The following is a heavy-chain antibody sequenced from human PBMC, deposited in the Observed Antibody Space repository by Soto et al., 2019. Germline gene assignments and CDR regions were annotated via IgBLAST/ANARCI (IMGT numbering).Heavy chain of an antibody. V-gene: IGHV4-59*01. CDR3: ATLSGSPAVDGVDV. J-gene: IGHJ6*02. CDR2: SHYTGST. CDR1: GGSISNYY. Sequence: QVQLQESGPGLVKPSETLSLTCTVSGGSISNYYWSWVRQPPGKGLEWIGYSHYTGSTNYNPSLRSRVTLSVDTSKRQFSLKLSSVTAAHTAVYYCATLSGSPAVDGVDVCGQGTAVIVSS. D-gene: IGHD2-15*01.